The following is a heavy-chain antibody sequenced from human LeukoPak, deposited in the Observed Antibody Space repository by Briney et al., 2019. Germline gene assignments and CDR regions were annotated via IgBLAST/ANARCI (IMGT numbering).Heavy chain of an antibody. D-gene: IGHD4-17*01. V-gene: IGHV1-18*01. CDR1: GYTFFNYV. CDR2: ISAYNGNT. CDR3: ARVGTGYGDYQYYFDY. J-gene: IGHJ4*02. Sequence: ASVKVSCEASGYTFFNYVINWVRQAPGQGLEWMGWISAYNGNTDYAQKLQGRVTITADKSTSTAYMELSSLRSEDTAVYYCARVGTGYGDYQYYFDYWGQGTLVTVSS.